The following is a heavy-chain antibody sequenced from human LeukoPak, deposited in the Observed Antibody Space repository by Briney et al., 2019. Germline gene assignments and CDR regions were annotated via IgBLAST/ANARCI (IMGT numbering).Heavy chain of an antibody. CDR1: GYTFTSYG. D-gene: IGHD6-19*01. J-gene: IGHJ4*02. V-gene: IGHV1-18*01. CDR3: ARQQWLVPFDY. Sequence: ASVKVSCKASGYTFTSYGISWVRQAPGQGLEWMGWISAYSGNTNYAQKLQGRVTMTTDTSTSTAYMELRSLRSGDTAVYYCARQQWLVPFDYWGQGTLVTVSS. CDR2: ISAYSGNT.